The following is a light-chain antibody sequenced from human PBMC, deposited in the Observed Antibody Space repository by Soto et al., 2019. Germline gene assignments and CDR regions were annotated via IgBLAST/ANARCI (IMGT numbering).Light chain of an antibody. J-gene: IGKJ4*01. CDR3: QQYGKSPLT. Sequence: DIVLTQSPGTLSLSPGERATPSCRASQSVSNTYLAWYQQKPGQAPRLLIYGASSRATGIPDRFSGSGSGTDFTLTISRLEPEDFAVYICQQYGKSPLTFGGGTKVDI. CDR2: GAS. CDR1: QSVSNTY. V-gene: IGKV3-20*01.